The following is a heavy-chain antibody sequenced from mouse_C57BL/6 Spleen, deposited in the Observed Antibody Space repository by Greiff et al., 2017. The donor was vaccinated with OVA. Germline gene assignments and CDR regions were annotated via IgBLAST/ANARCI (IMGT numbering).Heavy chain of an antibody. CDR2: IYPGGGDT. J-gene: IGHJ4*01. CDR3: ARSIYDGDEENYAMDT. Sequence: QVHVKQSGPELVKPGASVKISCKASGYAFSSSWMNWVKQRPGKGLEWIGRIYPGGGDTNYNGKFKGKATLTADKSSSTAYMQLISLTSDDSAVSFCARSIYDGDEENYAMDTWGKGTSVTVS. CDR1: GYAFSSSW. D-gene: IGHD2-13*01. V-gene: IGHV1-82*01.